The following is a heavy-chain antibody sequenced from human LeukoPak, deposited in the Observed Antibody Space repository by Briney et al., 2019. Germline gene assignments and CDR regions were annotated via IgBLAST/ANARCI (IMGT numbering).Heavy chain of an antibody. CDR1: GFTFDDYG. Sequence: GGSLRLSCAASGFTFDDYGMSWVRQAPGKGLEWVSGINWNGGSAGYADSVKGRFTISRDNAKNSLCLQMNSLRAEDTALYYCAKDRGYYGGNSGFFVYWGQGTLVTVSS. J-gene: IGHJ4*02. D-gene: IGHD4-23*01. CDR3: AKDRGYYGGNSGFFVY. CDR2: INWNGGSA. V-gene: IGHV3-20*04.